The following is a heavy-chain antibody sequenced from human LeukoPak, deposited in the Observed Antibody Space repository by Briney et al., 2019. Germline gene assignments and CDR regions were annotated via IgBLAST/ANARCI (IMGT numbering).Heavy chain of an antibody. CDR2: ISSSTSYI. J-gene: IGHJ4*02. V-gene: IGHV3-21*01. Sequence: PGGSLRLSCAASGFPFSSYNMNWVRQAPGKGLEWVSCISSSTSYIYYADSVKGRLSISRDNFKNTLYLQINSLKTEDTAVFYCARGKVRATDYPFDHWGQGTLVTVSS. CDR1: GFPFSSYN. D-gene: IGHD4-11*01. CDR3: ARGKVRATDYPFDH.